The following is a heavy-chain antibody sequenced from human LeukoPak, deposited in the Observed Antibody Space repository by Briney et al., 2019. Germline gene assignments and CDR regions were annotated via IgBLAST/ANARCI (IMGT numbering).Heavy chain of an antibody. V-gene: IGHV1-69*02. Sequence: GASVTVSLKCTVCTFTSNTISWVRHGPRQGLEWVGRIIPILGIATSAQKFQGRVTITADKSTSTAYMELSSLRSEDTAVYYCARGEKAVKTIDYWGQGTLVTVSS. J-gene: IGHJ4*02. CDR2: IIPILGIA. CDR3: ARGEKAVKTIDY. CDR1: VCTFTSNT. D-gene: IGHD1-7*01.